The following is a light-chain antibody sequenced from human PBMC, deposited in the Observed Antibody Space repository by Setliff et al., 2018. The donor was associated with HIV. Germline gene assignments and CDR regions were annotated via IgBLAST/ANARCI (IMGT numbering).Light chain of an antibody. CDR1: RSDIGAGYD. V-gene: IGLV1-40*01. CDR3: HSYDSSLLSDSVL. Sequence: QSALAQPPSVSGAPGQRVTISCTGSRSDIGAGYDVHWYQQLPGKAPKLLIYSDNNRPPGVPDRFSGSRSGTSASLAISGLQAEDEAHYYCHSYDSSLLSDSVLFGGGTKVTVL. CDR2: SDN. J-gene: IGLJ3*02.